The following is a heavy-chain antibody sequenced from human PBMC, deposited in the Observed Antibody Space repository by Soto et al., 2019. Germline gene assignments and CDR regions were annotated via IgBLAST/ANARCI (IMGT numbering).Heavy chain of an antibody. D-gene: IGHD1-1*01. CDR2: FNPNSGGA. Sequence: QVQLLQSGAEGRKPGASVKVSCKASGYSFTVYYLHWVRQGPGQGLEWMGSFNPNSGGANYAEKFQGRVTMTRDSTVSTGYMELSSLRIDDTAVYYCARASGKGYYYGLDVWGQGTTVTVSS. V-gene: IGHV1-2*02. CDR1: GYSFTVYY. J-gene: IGHJ6*02. CDR3: ARASGKGYYYGLDV.